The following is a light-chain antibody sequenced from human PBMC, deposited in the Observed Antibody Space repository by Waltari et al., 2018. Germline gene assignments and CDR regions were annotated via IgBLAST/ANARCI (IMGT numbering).Light chain of an antibody. V-gene: IGLV2-14*03. CDR2: DFS. Sequence: QSALTQPASVSGSPGQSITISCTGTSSDVGGYNYVSWYQQHPGQAPKLMFYDFSNRPAGVSNRFSGSKSGNTASLTISGLQAEDEADYYCSSYTSSSTLYVFGTGTKVTVL. CDR1: SSDVGGYNY. CDR3: SSYTSSSTLYV. J-gene: IGLJ1*01.